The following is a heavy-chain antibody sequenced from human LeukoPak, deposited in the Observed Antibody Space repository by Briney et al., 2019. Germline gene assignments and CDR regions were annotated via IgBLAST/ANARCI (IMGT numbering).Heavy chain of an antibody. CDR3: ARGGRLTGTTALFDY. Sequence: SGPTLVNPTQTLTLTCTFSGFSLSTSGMCVSWIRQPPGKGLEWIGEINHSGSTNYNPSLKSRVTISVDTSKNQFSLKLSSVTAADTAVYYCARGGRLTGTTALFDYWGQGTLVTVSS. CDR2: INHSGST. CDR1: GFSLSTSGM. J-gene: IGHJ4*02. D-gene: IGHD1-20*01. V-gene: IGHV4-39*07.